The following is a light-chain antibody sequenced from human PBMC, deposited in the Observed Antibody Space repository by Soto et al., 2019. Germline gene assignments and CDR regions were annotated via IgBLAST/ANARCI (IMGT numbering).Light chain of an antibody. CDR3: SSLTSSNNWV. V-gene: IGLV2-14*01. J-gene: IGLJ3*02. Sequence: QSALTQPASVSGSPGQSSTISCTGTNSDVGGYDYVAWYQPYLGTSPTRLIYQVNNRPAGVSSRFSGSKSGNTASLTFSGLQDEDEADYYCSSLTSSNNWVFGGGTKVTVL. CDR1: NSDVGGYDY. CDR2: QVN.